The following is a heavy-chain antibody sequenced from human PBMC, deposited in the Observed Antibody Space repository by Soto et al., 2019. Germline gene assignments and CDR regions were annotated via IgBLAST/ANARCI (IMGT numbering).Heavy chain of an antibody. CDR1: GYTFTSYY. D-gene: IGHD5-12*01. J-gene: IGHJ6*03. V-gene: IGHV1-46*03. Sequence: GASVKVSCKASGYTFTSYYMHWVRQAPGQGLEWMGIINPSGGRTTYAQKFQGRVTVTRDTSTTTVYMELSGLRSEDTAVYYCARGNIIVATIRDYYYYYMDVWGKGTTVTVSS. CDR2: INPSGGRT. CDR3: ARGNIIVATIRDYYYYYMDV.